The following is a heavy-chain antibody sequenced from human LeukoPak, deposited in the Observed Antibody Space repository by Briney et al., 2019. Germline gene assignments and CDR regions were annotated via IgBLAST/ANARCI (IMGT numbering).Heavy chain of an antibody. J-gene: IGHJ4*02. V-gene: IGHV3-66*01. CDR2: IYPSGTT. CDR3: TRDGDTSGYSD. Sequence: GGSLRLSCAASGFTVSTNYIGWVRQAPGKGLEGVSLIYPSGTTYSTDSVKGRFTISRDNAKNSLYLQMNSLRAEDTAVYYCTRDGDTSGYSDWGQGTLVTVSS. D-gene: IGHD3-22*01. CDR1: GFTVSTNY.